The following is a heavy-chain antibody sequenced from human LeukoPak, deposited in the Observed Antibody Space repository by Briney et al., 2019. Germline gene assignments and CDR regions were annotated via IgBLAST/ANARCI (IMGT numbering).Heavy chain of an antibody. V-gene: IGHV3-30*01. CDR2: ISYDGSNK. CDR1: GFTFSSYA. CDR3: ARDNGPYCSSTSCYIHYYYYYMDV. Sequence: GRSLRLSCAASGFTFSSYAMHWVRQAPGKGLEWVAVISYDGSNKYYADSVKGRFTISRDNSKNTLYLQMNSLRAEDTAVYYCARDNGPYCSSTSCYIHYYYYYMDVWGKGTTVTVSS. J-gene: IGHJ6*03. D-gene: IGHD2-2*02.